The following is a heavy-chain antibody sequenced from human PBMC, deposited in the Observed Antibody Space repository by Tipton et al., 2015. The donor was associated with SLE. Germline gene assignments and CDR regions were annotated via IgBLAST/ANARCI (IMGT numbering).Heavy chain of an antibody. CDR2: TSPGGSTT. V-gene: IGHV3-11*01. Sequence: QLVQSGGALVKPGGSLRLSCVASGFAFSDYYMSWIRQAPGKGLEWVSYTSPGGSTTYNADSVKGRFSISRDNVKNSLYLETDRLRVEDTAVYYCARDRMTILGLVIGPPDAFDLWGQGTMVTVSS. CDR1: GFAFSDYY. CDR3: ARDRMTILGLVIGPPDAFDL. D-gene: IGHD3-3*01. J-gene: IGHJ3*01.